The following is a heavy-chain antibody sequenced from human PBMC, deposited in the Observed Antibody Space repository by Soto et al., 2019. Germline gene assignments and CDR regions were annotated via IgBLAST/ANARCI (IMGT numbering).Heavy chain of an antibody. CDR3: TTDLQAYCDGTTCYAGNYYYDDMDV. J-gene: IGHJ6*02. D-gene: IGHD2-2*01. CDR1: GFSCRNAW. V-gene: IGHV3-15*01. CDR2: IKSQGDGGTR. Sequence: PGGSLRLSCAASGFSCRNAWMSWVRQAPGKGLEWVGHIKSQGDGGTRDYAAPVKGRFTISRDDSKNTLFLQMNSLKNEDTAVYFCTTDLQAYCDGTTCYAGNYYYDDMDVWGQGTTVTV.